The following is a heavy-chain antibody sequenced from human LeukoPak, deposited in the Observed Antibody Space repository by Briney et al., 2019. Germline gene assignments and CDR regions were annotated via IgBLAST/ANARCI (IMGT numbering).Heavy chain of an antibody. D-gene: IGHD2-2*02. Sequence: SQTLSLTCTVSGASISSGDYYWSWIRQPPGKGLEWIGYIYYSGSTYYNPSLKSRVTISVDTSKNQFSLKLSSVTAADTAVYYCARGGTNSVVVPAAIRASSYYYYYMDVWGKGTTVTVSS. CDR3: ARGGTNSVVVPAAIRASSYYYYYMDV. J-gene: IGHJ6*03. V-gene: IGHV4-30-4*01. CDR2: IYYSGST. CDR1: GASISSGDYY.